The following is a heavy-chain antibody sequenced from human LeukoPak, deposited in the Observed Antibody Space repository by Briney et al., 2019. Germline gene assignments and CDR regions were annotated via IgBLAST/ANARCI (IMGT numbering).Heavy chain of an antibody. D-gene: IGHD1-1*01. Sequence: SSETLSLTCAVYGGSFSGYYWSWIRQPPGKGLEWIGEINHSGSTNYNPSLKSRVTISVDTSKNQFSLKLSSVTAADTAVYYCARGVGNWNLRPYAFDIWGQGTMVTVSS. J-gene: IGHJ3*02. CDR2: INHSGST. V-gene: IGHV4-34*01. CDR3: ARGVGNWNLRPYAFDI. CDR1: GGSFSGYY.